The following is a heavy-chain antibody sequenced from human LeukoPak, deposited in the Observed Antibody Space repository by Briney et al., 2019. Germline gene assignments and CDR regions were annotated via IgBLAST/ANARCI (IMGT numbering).Heavy chain of an antibody. V-gene: IGHV3-21*01. J-gene: IGHJ4*02. CDR1: GFTFSSYS. Sequence: GGSLRLSCAASGFTFSSYSMKWVRQAPGKGLEWVSSISSSRSYIYYADSVKGRFPISRDNAKNSLYLQMNSLRAEDTAVYYCARDIPIYGSGSYADPYFDYWGQGTLVTVSS. D-gene: IGHD3-10*01. CDR2: ISSSRSYI. CDR3: ARDIPIYGSGSYADPYFDY.